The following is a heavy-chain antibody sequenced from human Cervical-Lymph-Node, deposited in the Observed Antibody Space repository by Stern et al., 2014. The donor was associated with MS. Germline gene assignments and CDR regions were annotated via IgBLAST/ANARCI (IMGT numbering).Heavy chain of an antibody. J-gene: IGHJ3*02. CDR1: RFTFTAYY. CDR3: ARQGLSGAFDI. CDR2: INCNTGGT. Sequence: QVQLEQSGAEVKKPGASVMVSCKASRFTFTAYYMHWVRQAPGQGLEWMGRINCNTGGTDYEQNFQGRVTMTRDTSNTTAYMELSGLTFDDTAVYYCARQGLSGAFDIWGQGTMVIVSS. D-gene: IGHD2/OR15-2a*01. V-gene: IGHV1-2*06.